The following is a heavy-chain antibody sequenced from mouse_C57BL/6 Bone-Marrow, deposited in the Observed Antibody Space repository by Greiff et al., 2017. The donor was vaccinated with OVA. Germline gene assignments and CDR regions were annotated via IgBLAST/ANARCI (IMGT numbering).Heavy chain of an antibody. CDR1: GYSFTSYY. CDR2: IYPGSGNT. CDR3: ARWVLLRPWWYFDV. D-gene: IGHD1-1*01. J-gene: IGHJ1*03. Sequence: VQLQQSGPELVKPGASVQISCKASGYSFTSYYIHWVKQRPGQGLEWIGWIYPGSGNTKYNEKFKGKATLTADTSSSTAYMQLSSLTSEDSAVYYCARWVLLRPWWYFDVWGTGTTVTVSS. V-gene: IGHV1-66*01.